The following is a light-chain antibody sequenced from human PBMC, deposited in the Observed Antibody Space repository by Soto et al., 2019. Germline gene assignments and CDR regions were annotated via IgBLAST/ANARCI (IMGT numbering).Light chain of an antibody. Sequence: QSALTQPPSVSGSPGQSVTISCTGTSSNVGNDNRVSWYQQPPGTAPKLMIYEVSNRPSGVPDRFSGSKSGNTASLTISGLQADDEAEYYCSSYTSSSTYVVFGGGTKLTVL. CDR1: SSNVGNDNR. V-gene: IGLV2-18*02. CDR3: SSYTSSSTYVV. J-gene: IGLJ2*01. CDR2: EVS.